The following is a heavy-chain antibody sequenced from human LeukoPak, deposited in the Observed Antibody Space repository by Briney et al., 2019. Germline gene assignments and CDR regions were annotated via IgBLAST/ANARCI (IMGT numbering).Heavy chain of an antibody. D-gene: IGHD6-19*01. Sequence: SVKVSCKASGGTFSSYAISWVRQAPGQGLEWMGGIIPIFGTANYAQKFQGRVTITADKSTSTAYMELSSLRSEDTAVYYCAEPRVSVADHAFDIWGQGTMVTVSS. V-gene: IGHV1-69*06. CDR3: AEPRVSVADHAFDI. CDR1: GGTFSSYA. CDR2: IIPIFGTA. J-gene: IGHJ3*02.